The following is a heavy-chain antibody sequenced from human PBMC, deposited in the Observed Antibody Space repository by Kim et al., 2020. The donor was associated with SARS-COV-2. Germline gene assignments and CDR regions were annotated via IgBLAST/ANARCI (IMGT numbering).Heavy chain of an antibody. J-gene: IGHJ4*02. CDR3: ARAGRYSYYFDY. CDR2: MNPNSGNT. CDR1: GYTFTSYD. V-gene: IGHV1-8*01. D-gene: IGHD3-10*01. Sequence: ASVKVSCKASGYTFTSYDINWVRQATGQGLEWMVWMNPNSGNTGYAQKFQGRVTMTRNTSISTAYMELSSLRSEDTAVYYCARAGRYSYYFDYWGQGTLVTVSS.